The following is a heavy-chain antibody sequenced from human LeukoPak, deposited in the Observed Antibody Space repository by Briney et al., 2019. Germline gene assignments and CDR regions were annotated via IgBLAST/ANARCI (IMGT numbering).Heavy chain of an antibody. Sequence: PGGSLRLSCAASGFTFSSYGMHWVRQAPGKGLECVAFIEYDGSNKYYADSVKGRLTISRDNSKNTLYLQMNSLRAEDTAVYYCAKDSTATGYRHFDYWGQGTLVTVSS. CDR1: GFTFSSYG. CDR2: IEYDGSNK. D-gene: IGHD3-9*01. V-gene: IGHV3-30*02. J-gene: IGHJ4*02. CDR3: AKDSTATGYRHFDY.